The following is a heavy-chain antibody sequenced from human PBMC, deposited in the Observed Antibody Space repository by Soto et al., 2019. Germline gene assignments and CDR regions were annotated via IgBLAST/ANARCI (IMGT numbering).Heavy chain of an antibody. J-gene: IGHJ4*02. D-gene: IGHD3-10*01. Sequence: PSETLSLTCTVSGGSISSSDSYWSWIRQPPGKGLEWIGYIYYTGSAYYNPSLKSRVTISVDTSNNHFSLKLNSVTAADTAVYYCARTYYYGSGSSDYWGQGTLVTVSS. V-gene: IGHV4-30-4*01. CDR3: ARTYYYGSGSSDY. CDR1: GGSISSSDSY. CDR2: IYYTGSA.